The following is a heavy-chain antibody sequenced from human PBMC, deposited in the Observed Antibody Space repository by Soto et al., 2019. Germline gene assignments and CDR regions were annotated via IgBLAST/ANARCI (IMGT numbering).Heavy chain of an antibody. CDR2: IKTDGSST. CDR3: VRSFDQ. Sequence: GGSLRLSCAASGLTFSSYWMHWVRQAPGRGLVWVSRIKTDGSSTNYADSVKGRFTISRDNAKNTLYLQMNSLRVEDTAVYYCVRSFDQWGQGTLVTVSS. J-gene: IGHJ4*02. V-gene: IGHV3-74*01. CDR1: GLTFSSYW.